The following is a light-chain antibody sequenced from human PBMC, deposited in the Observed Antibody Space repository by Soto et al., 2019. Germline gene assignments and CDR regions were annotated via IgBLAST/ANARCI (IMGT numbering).Light chain of an antibody. Sequence: QLELTQPPSASGTPGQRVTISCSGSSSNIGSNTVNWYQQLPGTAPKLLIYSNNQRPSGVPDRFSGSKSGTSASLAISGLQSEDEADYYCAAWDDSLNGWVFGGGTKLTVL. V-gene: IGLV1-44*01. CDR3: AAWDDSLNGWV. CDR1: SSNIGSNT. CDR2: SNN. J-gene: IGLJ3*02.